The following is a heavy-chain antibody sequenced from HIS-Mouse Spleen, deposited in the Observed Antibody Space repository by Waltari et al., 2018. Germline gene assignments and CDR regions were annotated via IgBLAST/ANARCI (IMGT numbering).Heavy chain of an antibody. Sequence: EVQLVESGGGLVKPGGSLRLSCAASGFTFSNAWMSWVRQAPGKGLGWVGRIKRKTDGGTTDYAAPVKGRFTISRDESKNTLYLQMNSLKTEDTAVYYCRSGSYYYFDYWGQGTLVTVSS. CDR2: IKRKTDGGTT. D-gene: IGHD1-26*01. CDR1: GFTFSNAW. J-gene: IGHJ4*02. V-gene: IGHV3-15*01. CDR3: RSGSYYYFDY.